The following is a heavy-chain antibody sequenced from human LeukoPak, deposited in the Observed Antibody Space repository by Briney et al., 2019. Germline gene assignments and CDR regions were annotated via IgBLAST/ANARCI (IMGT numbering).Heavy chain of an antibody. J-gene: IGHJ3*02. V-gene: IGHV4-4*09. CDR3: ARRNVMTKSSGDAFDI. CDR1: GGSISSYY. CDR2: IYTSGST. Sequence: SETLSLTCTVSGGSISSYYWSWIRQPPGKGLEWIGYIYTSGSTNYNPSLKSRVTISVDTSKNQFSLKLSSVTAADTAVYYCARRNVMTKSSGDAFDIWGQGTMVTVS. D-gene: IGHD3-16*01.